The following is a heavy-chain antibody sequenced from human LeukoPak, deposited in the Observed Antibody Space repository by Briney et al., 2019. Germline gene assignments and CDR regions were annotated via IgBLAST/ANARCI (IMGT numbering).Heavy chain of an antibody. D-gene: IGHD6-13*01. J-gene: IGHJ4*01. CDR1: GFTFNKYW. V-gene: IGHV3-7*01. CDR2: IKQDETEK. Sequence: GGSLRLSCAASGFTFNKYWMTWVRQAPGKGLEWVANIKQDETEKFYVDSVKGRFTISRDNAKNSLYLQMNSLRAEDTAVYYCARDPLSSSSFDLWGQGTLVTVSS. CDR3: ARDPLSSSSFDL.